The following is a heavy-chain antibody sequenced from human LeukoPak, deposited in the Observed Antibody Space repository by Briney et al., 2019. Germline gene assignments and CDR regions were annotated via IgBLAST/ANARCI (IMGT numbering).Heavy chain of an antibody. J-gene: IGHJ4*02. V-gene: IGHV1-2*02. CDR3: ARVTQQLVKNTITYFDY. CDR1: GYTFTGYY. D-gene: IGHD6-13*01. Sequence: GASVKVSCKASGYTFTGYYIHWVRQAPGQGLEWMGWINPNSGGTNYAQKFQGRVTMTRDTSISTAYMELSRLRSDDTAVYYCARVTQQLVKNTITYFDYWGQGTLVTVSS. CDR2: INPNSGGT.